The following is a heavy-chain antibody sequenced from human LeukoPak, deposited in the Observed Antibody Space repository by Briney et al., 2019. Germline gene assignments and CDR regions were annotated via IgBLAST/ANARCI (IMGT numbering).Heavy chain of an antibody. CDR2: ISAYNGNT. J-gene: IGHJ4*02. CDR1: GYTFTSYY. D-gene: IGHD4-17*01. CDR3: ARTTVTTSYYFDY. Sequence: ASVKVSCKASGYTFTSYYMHWVRQAPGQGLEWMGWISAYNGNTNYAQKLQGRVTMTTDTSTSTAYMELRSLRSDDTAVYYCARTTVTTSYYFDYWGQGTLVTVSS. V-gene: IGHV1-18*04.